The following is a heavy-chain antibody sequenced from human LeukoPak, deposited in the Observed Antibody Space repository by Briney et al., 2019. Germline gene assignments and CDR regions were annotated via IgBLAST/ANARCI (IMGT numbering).Heavy chain of an antibody. D-gene: IGHD3-22*01. Sequence: SETLSLSCTVSGASISSGDCFWTWIRQPPGKGLEWIGYIFDSGRTDFNPSLKSRVTISVDRPKNQFSLRLSSVTAADTAVYYCASSFATYYYDSSGYYYPSWGQGTLVTVSS. CDR3: ASSFATYYYDSSGYYYPS. CDR2: IFDSGRT. J-gene: IGHJ5*02. CDR1: GASISSGDCF. V-gene: IGHV4-30-2*01.